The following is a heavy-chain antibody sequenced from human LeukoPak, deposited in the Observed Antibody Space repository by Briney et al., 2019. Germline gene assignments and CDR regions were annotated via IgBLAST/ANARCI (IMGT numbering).Heavy chain of an antibody. D-gene: IGHD1-20*01. J-gene: IGHJ4*01. CDR2: INHSGSS. Sequence: SETLSLTCAVYAGSLSGYYWSWIRQPPGKGLEWSGEINHSGSSNYNPSLKSQGTISVDTSKKQFSLKLSSVTAADTAMYYCARISGITGTPIFDDWGHGTLVTVSS. CDR1: AGSLSGYY. CDR3: ARISGITGTPIFDD. V-gene: IGHV4-34*01.